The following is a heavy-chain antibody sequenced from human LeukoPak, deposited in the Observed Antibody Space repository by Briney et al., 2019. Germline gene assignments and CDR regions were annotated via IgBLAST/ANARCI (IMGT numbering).Heavy chain of an antibody. CDR2: ISSSSSTI. D-gene: IGHD4-17*01. V-gene: IGHV3-48*02. Sequence: GGSLRLSCSASGFTFSSYSMNWVRQAPGKGLEWVSYISSSSSTIYYADSVKGRFTISRDNAKNSLYLQMKSLRDEDTAVYYSGRVSTVTNFVYWGQGTLVTVSS. J-gene: IGHJ4*02. CDR3: GRVSTVTNFVY. CDR1: GFTFSSYS.